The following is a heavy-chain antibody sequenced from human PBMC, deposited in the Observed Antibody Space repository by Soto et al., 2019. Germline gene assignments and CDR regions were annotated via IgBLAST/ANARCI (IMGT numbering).Heavy chain of an antibody. V-gene: IGHV1-46*03. Sequence: ASVKVSCKASGYTFTSYYMHWVRQAPGQGLEWMGIINPSGGSTSYAQKFQGRVTMTRDTSTSTVYMELSSLRSEDTAVYYCARDSSVRDIVVVPAAIRGGWFDPWGQGTLVTVSS. CDR3: ARDSSVRDIVVVPAAIRGGWFDP. CDR2: INPSGGST. CDR1: GYTFTSYY. D-gene: IGHD2-2*01. J-gene: IGHJ5*02.